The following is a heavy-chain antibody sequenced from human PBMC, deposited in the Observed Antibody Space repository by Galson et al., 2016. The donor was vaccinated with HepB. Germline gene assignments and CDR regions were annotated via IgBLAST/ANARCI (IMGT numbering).Heavy chain of an antibody. V-gene: IGHV3-48*02. CDR1: GFTFSDYS. Sequence: SLRLSCAASGFTFSDYSMNWVRQAPGKGLEWLSYISGTGSTIYSADSVKGRFSISRDNAHKSIYLQMNSLRDEDTAVYYCARSGCSGGSCTAGVYYYGMDVWGQGTLVTVSS. CDR3: ARSGCSGGSCTAGVYYYGMDV. J-gene: IGHJ6*02. D-gene: IGHD2-15*01. CDR2: ISGTGSTI.